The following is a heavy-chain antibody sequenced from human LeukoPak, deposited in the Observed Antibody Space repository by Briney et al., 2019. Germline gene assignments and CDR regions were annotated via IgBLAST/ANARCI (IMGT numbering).Heavy chain of an antibody. V-gene: IGHV3-23*01. CDR3: AKGVSAGSCFGS. J-gene: IGHJ4*02. CDR2: ISGSGGST. D-gene: IGHD2-15*01. Sequence: GGSLRLSCAASGFTFSSYDMSWVRQAPGKGLQWVSAISGSGGSTYYADSVKGRFTISRDNSKNTLHLQMNSLRAEDTAVYYCAKGVSAGSCFGSWGQGTLVTVSS. CDR1: GFTFSSYD.